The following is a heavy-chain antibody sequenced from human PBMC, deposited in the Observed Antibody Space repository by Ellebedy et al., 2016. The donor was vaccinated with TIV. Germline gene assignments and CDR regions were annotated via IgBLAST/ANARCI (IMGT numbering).Heavy chain of an antibody. CDR3: STLSDTGY. V-gene: IGHV3-74*01. CDR1: GFTFDDFA. CDR2: INGDGGFT. Sequence: PGGSLRLSCAASGFTFDDFAMHWVRQAPGKGLEWVSRINGDGGFTSHADFVKGRFTISRDNAKNTLYLQMNSLKAEDTAMYYCSTLSDTGYWGHGTLVTVSS. D-gene: IGHD2-21*02. J-gene: IGHJ4*01.